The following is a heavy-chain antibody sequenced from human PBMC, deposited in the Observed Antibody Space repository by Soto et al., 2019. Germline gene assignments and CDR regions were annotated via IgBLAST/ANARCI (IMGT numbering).Heavy chain of an antibody. CDR3: ARGXRRRCSSTSCYTRYFDP. V-gene: IGHV4-34*01. Sequence: SVTLSLTCAVYGGSFSCYYWSWIRQPPGKGLEWIGEINHSGSTNYNPSLKSRVTISVDTSKNQFSLKLSSVTAADTAVYYCARGXRRRCSSTSCYTRYFDPWGQGTLVTVSS. CDR2: INHSGST. J-gene: IGHJ5*02. D-gene: IGHD2-2*02. CDR1: GGSFSCYY.